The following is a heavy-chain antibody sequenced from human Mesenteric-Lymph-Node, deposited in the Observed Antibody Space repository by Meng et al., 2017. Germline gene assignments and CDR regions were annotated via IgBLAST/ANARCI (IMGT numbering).Heavy chain of an antibody. D-gene: IGHD1-1*01. CDR1: GFSFRDYN. CDR3: TNDRLIH. J-gene: IGHJ1*01. Sequence: EGQLVESGGGLVKPGGSLRLSCAGSGFSFRDYNMNWIRQGPGKGLEWVASISPSSSYIYYADSVKGRFTISRDNAKNTVYLQMNSLRAEDTAVYYCTNDRLIHWGQGALVTVSS. V-gene: IGHV3-21*01. CDR2: ISPSSSYI.